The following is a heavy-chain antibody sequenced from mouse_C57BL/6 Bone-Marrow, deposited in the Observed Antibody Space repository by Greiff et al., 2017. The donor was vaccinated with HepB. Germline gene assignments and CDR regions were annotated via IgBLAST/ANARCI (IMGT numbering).Heavy chain of an antibody. CDR1: GYTFTSYW. Sequence: VQLQQPGAELVKPGASVKVSCKVSGYTFTSYWMHWVKQRPGQGLEWIGRIHPSDSDTNCNQKFKGKATLTVDKSSRPAYMHLSNLTSEDSAVYYCAIGIIYYGSSSFAYWGRGTLGTVSA. CDR3: AIGIIYYGSSSFAY. D-gene: IGHD1-1*01. J-gene: IGHJ3*01. V-gene: IGHV1-74*01. CDR2: IHPSDSDT.